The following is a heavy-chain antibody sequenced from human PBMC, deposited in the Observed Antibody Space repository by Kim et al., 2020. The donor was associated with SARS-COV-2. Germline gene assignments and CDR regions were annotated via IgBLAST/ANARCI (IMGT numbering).Heavy chain of an antibody. D-gene: IGHD6-19*01. Sequence: SETLSLTCTVSGGSISSSSYYWGWIRQPPGKGLEWIGSIYCSGSTYYNPSLKSRVTISVDTSKNQFSLKLSSVTAADTAVYYCARGSVAVAGTLYYYYYYGMDVWGQGTTVTVSS. V-gene: IGHV4-39*01. CDR1: GGSISSSSYY. CDR3: ARGSVAVAGTLYYYYYYGMDV. J-gene: IGHJ6*02. CDR2: IYCSGST.